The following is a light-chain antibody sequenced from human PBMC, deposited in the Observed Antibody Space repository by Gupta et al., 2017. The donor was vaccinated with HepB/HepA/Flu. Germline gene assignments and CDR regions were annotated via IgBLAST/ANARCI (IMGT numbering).Light chain of an antibody. J-gene: IGLJ1*01. V-gene: IGLV1-40*01. CDR1: RSNIGAGYD. CDR3: QSYDSSLSGYYV. Sequence: QSVLTQPPSVSGAPGQRVTISCTGSRSNIGAGYDVHWYQQLPGTAPKLLIYGNSKRPSGVPDRFSGSKSGTSASLAITGLQAEDEADYYCQSYDSSLSGYYVFGTGTKVTVL. CDR2: GNS.